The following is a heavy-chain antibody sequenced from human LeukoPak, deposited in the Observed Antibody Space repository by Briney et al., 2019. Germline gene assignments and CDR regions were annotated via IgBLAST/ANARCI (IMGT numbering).Heavy chain of an antibody. CDR2: ISGSGGDT. V-gene: IGHV3-23*01. Sequence: GGSLRLSCAASGFTFSSYAMSWVRQAPGKGLEWVSVISGSGGDTYYADSVKGRFTISRDNSKNTLYLQLNSLRAEDTAVYYCTKGRGYSNGWYTSFDCWGQGTLVTVSS. CDR1: GFTFSSYA. CDR3: TKGRGYSNGWYTSFDC. J-gene: IGHJ4*02. D-gene: IGHD6-19*01.